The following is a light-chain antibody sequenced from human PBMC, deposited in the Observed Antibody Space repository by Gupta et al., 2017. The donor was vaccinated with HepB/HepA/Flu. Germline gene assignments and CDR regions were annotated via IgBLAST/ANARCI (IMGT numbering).Light chain of an antibody. CDR3: QQCKNWPIT. CDR1: QSVSTY. J-gene: IGKJ5*01. Sequence: DIVLTQSPATLSLSPGERATFPCRASQSVSTYLAWYQQKPGQAPRLLIYDASKRATGIPARFSGSGSGTDFTLTISSLEPEDFAVYYCQQCKNWPITFGQGTRLEIK. V-gene: IGKV3-11*01. CDR2: DAS.